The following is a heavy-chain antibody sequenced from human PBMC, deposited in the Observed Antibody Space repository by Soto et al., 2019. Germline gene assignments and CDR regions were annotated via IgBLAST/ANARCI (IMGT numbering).Heavy chain of an antibody. CDR2: IYSDGSA. D-gene: IGHD4-17*01. V-gene: IGHV3-53*04. Sequence: EAQLVESGGDLVQPGGSLRLSCAASGFTVRSNYMSWVRQAPGKGLEWVSVIYSDGSAYYTDSVTGRFTIFRHNSENTLYLQMNSRRPKDTAVYYCARAWKPPVTTLSPGALDVWGQGTMVTVSS. CDR3: ARAWKPPVTTLSPGALDV. CDR1: GFTVRSNY. J-gene: IGHJ3*01.